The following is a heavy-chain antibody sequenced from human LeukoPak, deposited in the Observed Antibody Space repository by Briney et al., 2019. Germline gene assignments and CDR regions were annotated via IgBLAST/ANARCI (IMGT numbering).Heavy chain of an antibody. CDR1: GSAFNNYV. CDR3: AKGSGASRPYYLDY. Sequence: GGSLRLSCAASGSAFNNYVMTWVRQAPGKGLDWFSAISGSGDSTYYADSVKGRFTISRDSSKSTLYLQMTSLTAEDTAVYYCAKGSGASRPYYLDYWGRGTLVTVSS. V-gene: IGHV3-23*01. D-gene: IGHD3-10*01. J-gene: IGHJ4*02. CDR2: ISGSGDST.